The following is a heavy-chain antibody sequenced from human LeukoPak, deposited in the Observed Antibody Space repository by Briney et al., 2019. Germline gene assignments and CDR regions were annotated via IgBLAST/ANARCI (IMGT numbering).Heavy chain of an antibody. D-gene: IGHD1-1*01. CDR2: INQDGSEK. Sequence: PGGSLTLSCAASGFTFSSYWMTWVRQAPGKGLEWVANINQDGSEKHHVDSVKGRFTISRDNAKNSLYLQMSSLRAEDTALYYCTRLTRNDYTLGHDVFDIWGQGTMVTGSS. CDR1: GFTFSSYW. CDR3: TRLTRNDYTLGHDVFDI. V-gene: IGHV3-7*02. J-gene: IGHJ3*02.